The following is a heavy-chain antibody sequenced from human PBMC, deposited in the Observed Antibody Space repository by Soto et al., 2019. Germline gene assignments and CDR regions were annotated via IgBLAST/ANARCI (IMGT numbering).Heavy chain of an antibody. Sequence: LGESLKISCKGSGYSFTSYWIGWVRQMPGKGLEWMGIIYPSDSYTNYSPSFQGHVTISADKSISTAYLQWSSLKASDTAMYYCARLQAAAGDKDLTFDYWGQGTLVTVSS. D-gene: IGHD6-13*01. CDR3: ARLQAAAGDKDLTFDY. J-gene: IGHJ4*02. CDR1: GYSFTSYW. V-gene: IGHV5-10-1*01. CDR2: IYPSDSYT.